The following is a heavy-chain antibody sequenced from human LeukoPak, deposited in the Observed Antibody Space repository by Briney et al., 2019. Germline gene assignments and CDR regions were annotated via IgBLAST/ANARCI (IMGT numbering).Heavy chain of an antibody. Sequence: SETLSLTCSVSGGSISSYYWSWVRQPAGKGLEWIGRIYSSGSTNYNPSLNSRVTMSVDTSNSQFSLRLTSVTAADTAAYYCARGSKAAAGIFDSWGQGTLVTVSS. CDR1: GGSISSYY. J-gene: IGHJ4*02. CDR2: IYSSGST. D-gene: IGHD6-13*01. CDR3: ARGSKAAAGIFDS. V-gene: IGHV4-4*07.